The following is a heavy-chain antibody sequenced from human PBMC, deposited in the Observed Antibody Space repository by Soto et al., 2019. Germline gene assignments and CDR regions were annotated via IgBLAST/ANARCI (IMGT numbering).Heavy chain of an antibody. V-gene: IGHV3-30-3*01. CDR2: ISYDGSNK. J-gene: IGHJ4*02. CDR1: GFTFSSYA. D-gene: IGHD5-18*01. Sequence: QVPLVESGGGVVQPGRSLRLSCAASGFTFSSYAMHWVRQAPGKGLEWVAVISYDGSNKYYADSVKGRFTISRDNSKNTLYLQMNSLRAEDTAVYYCAGGIQLWYRFDYWGQGTLVTVSS. CDR3: AGGIQLWYRFDY.